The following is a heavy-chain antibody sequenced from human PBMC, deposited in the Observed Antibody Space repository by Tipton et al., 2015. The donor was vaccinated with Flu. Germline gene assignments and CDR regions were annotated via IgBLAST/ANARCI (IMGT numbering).Heavy chain of an antibody. V-gene: IGHV3-9*01. J-gene: IGHJ6*02. Sequence: SLRLSCAASGFNFDDSAMHWVRQAPGKGLEWVSGISWNSAVIGYSDSVKGRFTISRDNAQNSLYLQMNSLRAEDTALYYCAKDISRLGAGRLPHPLGMDVWGQGTTVTVSS. CDR1: GFNFDDSA. D-gene: IGHD3-16*01. CDR3: AKDISRLGAGRLPHPLGMDV. CDR2: ISWNSAVI.